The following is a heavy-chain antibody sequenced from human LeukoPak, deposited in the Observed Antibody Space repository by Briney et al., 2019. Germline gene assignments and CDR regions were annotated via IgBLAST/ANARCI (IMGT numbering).Heavy chain of an antibody. D-gene: IGHD6-13*01. J-gene: IGHJ3*02. CDR1: GYTFTSYG. CDR2: ISAYNGNT. CDR3: ARAYSSTLYAAFDI. V-gene: IGHV1-18*01. Sequence: ASVKVSCKASGYTFTSYGISWVRQAPGQGLEWMGWISAYNGNTNYAQKLQGRVTMTTDTSTSTAYMELRSLRSDDTAVYYCARAYSSTLYAAFDIWGQGTMVTVSS.